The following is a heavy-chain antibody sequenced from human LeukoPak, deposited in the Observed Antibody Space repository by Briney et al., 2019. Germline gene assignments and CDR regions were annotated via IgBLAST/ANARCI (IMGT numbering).Heavy chain of an antibody. CDR3: ARDQISPRGSCSGGSCYPTFYYFDY. V-gene: IGHV3-53*01. D-gene: IGHD2-15*01. J-gene: IGHJ4*02. CDR1: GFTVSSNY. Sequence: GGSLRLSCAASGFTVSSNYMSWVRQAPGKGLEWVSVIYSGGSTYYADSVKGRVTISRDNSMNTLYLQMNSLRAEDTAVYYCARDQISPRGSCSGGSCYPTFYYFDYWGQGTLVTVSS. CDR2: IYSGGST.